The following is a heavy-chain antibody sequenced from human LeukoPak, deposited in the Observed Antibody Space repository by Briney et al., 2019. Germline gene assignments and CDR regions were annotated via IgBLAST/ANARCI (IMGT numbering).Heavy chain of an antibody. V-gene: IGHV3-7*01. CDR1: GFTFSSYW. D-gene: IGHD2-15*01. J-gene: IGHJ5*02. CDR2: IKEDGSEK. Sequence: GGSLRLSCAASGFTFSSYWMSWVRQAPGKGLEWVANIKEDGSEKYYVDSVKGRFTISRDNSKNTLYLQMNSLRAEDTAVYYCAKDGSSWATYGLRPSWFDPWGQGTLVTVSS. CDR3: AKDGSSWATYGLRPSWFDP.